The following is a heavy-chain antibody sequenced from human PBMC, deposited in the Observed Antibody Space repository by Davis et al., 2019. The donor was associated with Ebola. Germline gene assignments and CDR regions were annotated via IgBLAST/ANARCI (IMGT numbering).Heavy chain of an antibody. CDR1: GYTFNSYY. CDR2: INPNSGGT. V-gene: IGHV1-2*02. Sequence: ASVKVSCKASGYTFNSYYIHWVRQAPGQGLEWMGWINPNSGGTNYAQKFQGRVTMTRDTSISTAYMELSSLRSEDTAVYYCARGANYGYYYYMDVWGKGTTVTVSS. D-gene: IGHD3-10*01. J-gene: IGHJ6*03. CDR3: ARGANYGYYYYMDV.